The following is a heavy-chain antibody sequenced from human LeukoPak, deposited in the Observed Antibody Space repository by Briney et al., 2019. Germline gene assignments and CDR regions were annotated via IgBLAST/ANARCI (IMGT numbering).Heavy chain of an antibody. CDR1: GGSISNYF. J-gene: IGHJ4*02. V-gene: IGHV4-59*01. CDR2: ISYLGST. D-gene: IGHD5-24*01. Sequence: SETLSLTCNVSGGSISNYFWSWIRQPPGRGLEWIGYISYLGSTNYNPSLKSRVTISVDTSKNQFSLKLSSVTAADTAVYYCARKDGDGWGQGTLVTVSS. CDR3: ARKDGDG.